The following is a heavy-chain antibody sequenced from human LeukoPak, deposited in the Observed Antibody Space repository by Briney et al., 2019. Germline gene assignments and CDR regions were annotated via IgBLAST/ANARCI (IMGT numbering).Heavy chain of an antibody. CDR3: AKMVREFYTISYYFDY. J-gene: IGHJ4*02. Sequence: PGGSLRLSCAASGFAFSNQAMGWVRQASGKGLEWVSVISDSGDITYYADSVKGRFTISRDNSKNTLYLQMNSLRAEDTAVYYCAKMVREFYTISYYFDYWGQGTLVTVSS. D-gene: IGHD2-8*01. CDR1: GFAFSNQA. V-gene: IGHV3-23*01. CDR2: ISDSGDIT.